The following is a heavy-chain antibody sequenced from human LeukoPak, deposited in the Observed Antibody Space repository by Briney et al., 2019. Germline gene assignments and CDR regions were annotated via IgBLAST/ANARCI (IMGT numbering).Heavy chain of an antibody. J-gene: IGHJ4*02. V-gene: IGHV3-43*01. CDR2: ISWDGGST. CDR3: AKEGSYLHSPNYFDY. CDR1: GFTFDDYT. Sequence: PGGSLRLSCAASGFTFDDYTMHWVRQAPGKGLEWVSLISWDGGSTYYADSVKGRFTISRDNSKNSLYLQMNSLRTEDTALYYCAKEGSYLHSPNYFDYWGQGTLVTVSS. D-gene: IGHD1-26*01.